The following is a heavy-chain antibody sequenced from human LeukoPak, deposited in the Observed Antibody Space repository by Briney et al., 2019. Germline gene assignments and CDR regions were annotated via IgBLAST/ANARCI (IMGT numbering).Heavy chain of an antibody. CDR3: AKADLPVRSPYNWFDP. CDR2: IYSSGSA. J-gene: IGHJ5*02. Sequence: SETLSLTCAVSGASIRSSSNSWSWYRQPPGKGLEWIGDIYSSGSASYNPSLQSRLLISIDTSKNHFSLELSSVTAADTAVYFCAKADLPVRSPYNWFDPWGQGTLVTVSS. V-gene: IGHV4-30-4*07. D-gene: IGHD3-10*01. CDR1: GASIRSSSNS.